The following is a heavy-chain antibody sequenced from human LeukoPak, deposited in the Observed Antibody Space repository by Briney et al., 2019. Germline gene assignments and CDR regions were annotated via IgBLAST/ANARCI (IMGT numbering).Heavy chain of an antibody. CDR3: VRDLGGRSGH. CDR2: INEDGSTT. J-gene: IGHJ4*02. D-gene: IGHD1-26*01. CDR1: GFTFSSNW. V-gene: IGHV3-74*01. Sequence: GGSLRLSCAASGFTFSSNWMHWIRQAPGKGLVWVSRINEDGSTTNYADSVKGRSTIFRDNAKNTLYLQMNSLRAEDTAVYYCVRDLGGRSGHWGQGTLVTVSS.